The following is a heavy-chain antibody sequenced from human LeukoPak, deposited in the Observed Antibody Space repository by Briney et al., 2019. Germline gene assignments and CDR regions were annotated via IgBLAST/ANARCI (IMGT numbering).Heavy chain of an antibody. Sequence: ASVKVSCKASGYSFSTHWMHWVRQAPGQGLEWMGIINPSGGFTSYAQKLQGRVTVTRDMSTSTVYMELSNLRSEDTAVYYCARDQSGEWELLSGWWFDPWGQGTLVTVSS. D-gene: IGHD1-26*01. CDR2: INPSGGFT. V-gene: IGHV1-46*01. CDR3: ARDQSGEWELLSGWWFDP. CDR1: GYSFSTHW. J-gene: IGHJ5*02.